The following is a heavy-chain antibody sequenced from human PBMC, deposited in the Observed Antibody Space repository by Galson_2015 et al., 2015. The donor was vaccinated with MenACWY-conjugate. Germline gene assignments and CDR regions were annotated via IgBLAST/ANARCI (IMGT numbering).Heavy chain of an antibody. J-gene: IGHJ4*02. CDR2: LSYDGSVK. V-gene: IGHV3-30*15. D-gene: IGHD3/OR15-3a*01. CDR1: GFTFNNFG. CDR3: ARDKFRFCTTSACPGAWDS. Sequence: LRLSCAASGFTFNNFGIHWVRRAPGKGLEWVAFLSYDGSVKSYADSVEGRFAISRDNSENTLYLQMSSLSIDDTAVYYCARDKFRFCTTSACPGAWDSWGQGTPVTVSS.